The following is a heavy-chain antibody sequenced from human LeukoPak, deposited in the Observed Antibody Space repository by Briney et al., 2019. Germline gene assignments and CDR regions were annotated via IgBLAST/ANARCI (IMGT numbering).Heavy chain of an antibody. CDR3: ASLAMADAFDI. V-gene: IGHV3-11*04. CDR2: IGSSGGTI. CDR1: GFTFSDYY. Sequence: GGSLRLSCAASGFTFSDYYMSWIRQAPGKGLEWVSYIGSSGGTIYYADSVKGRFTISRDNSKNTLYLQMNSLRAEDTAVYYCASLAMADAFDIWGQGTMVTVSS. J-gene: IGHJ3*02. D-gene: IGHD5-24*01.